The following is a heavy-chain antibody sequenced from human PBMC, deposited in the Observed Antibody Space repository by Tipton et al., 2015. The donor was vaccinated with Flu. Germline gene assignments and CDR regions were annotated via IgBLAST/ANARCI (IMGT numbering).Heavy chain of an antibody. CDR2: ISAYNGNT. J-gene: IGHJ4*02. D-gene: IGHD6-13*01. Sequence: QSGAEVKKPGASVKVSCKASGYSFTSYGFSWVRQAPGQGLEWMGWISAYNGNTNYAQNFQDRVTLITDTSTSTTYMELRSLRSDDTAVYYCARAIAAAGSYWGQGTLVTVSS. V-gene: IGHV1-18*04. CDR3: ARAIAAAGSY. CDR1: GYSFTSYG.